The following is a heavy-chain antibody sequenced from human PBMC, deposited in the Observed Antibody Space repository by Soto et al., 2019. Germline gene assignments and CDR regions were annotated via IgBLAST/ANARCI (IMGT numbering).Heavy chain of an antibody. CDR1: AFTFSSYA. CDR2: ISGSGANT. J-gene: IGHJ4*02. CDR3: ARVRTGAGFDF. Sequence: GGSLRLSCAASAFTFSSYAMSWLRQAPGKGLEWVSGISGSGANTYYADSVKGRFTISRDNSKNTLYLQMNSLRSDDTAVYYCARVRTGAGFDFWGQGTLVTVSS. V-gene: IGHV3-23*01.